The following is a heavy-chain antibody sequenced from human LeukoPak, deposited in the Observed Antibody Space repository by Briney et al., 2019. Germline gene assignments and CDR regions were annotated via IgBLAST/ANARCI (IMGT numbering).Heavy chain of an antibody. CDR2: IYYSGST. Sequence: SQTLSLTCTVSGGSISSGGYYWSWIRQHPGKGLEWIGYIYYSGSTYYNPSLKSRVTISVDTSKNQFSLKLSSVTAADTAVYYCARSFIAAATYDYWGQGTLVTVFS. D-gene: IGHD6-13*01. CDR3: ARSFIAAATYDY. J-gene: IGHJ4*02. V-gene: IGHV4-31*03. CDR1: GGSISSGGYY.